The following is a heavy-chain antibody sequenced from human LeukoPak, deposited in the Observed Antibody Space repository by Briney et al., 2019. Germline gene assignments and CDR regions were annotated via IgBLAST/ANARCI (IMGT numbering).Heavy chain of an antibody. Sequence: GGSLRLSCAASGFTVSSNYMNWVRQAPGKGLEWVANINQGGSEKFYVDSVKGRFTISRDNAKNSLYLQMNSLRAEDTAVYYCARDAFASGSYNPFDNWGQGALVTVSS. D-gene: IGHD3-10*01. CDR1: GFTVSSNY. V-gene: IGHV3-7*01. CDR2: INQGGSEK. CDR3: ARDAFASGSYNPFDN. J-gene: IGHJ4*02.